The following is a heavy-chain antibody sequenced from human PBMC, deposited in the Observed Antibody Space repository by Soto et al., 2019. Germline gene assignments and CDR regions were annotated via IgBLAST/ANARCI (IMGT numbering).Heavy chain of an antibody. CDR2: ISYDGSNK. D-gene: IGHD6-6*01. Sequence: GGSLRLSCAASGFTFSSYAMHWVRQAPGKGLEWVAVISYDGSNKYYADSVKGRFTISRDNSKNTLYLQMNSLRAEDTAVYYCVRDGSSSFSYYYYMDVWGKGTTVTVSS. CDR3: VRDGSSSFSYYYYMDV. V-gene: IGHV3-30*04. J-gene: IGHJ6*03. CDR1: GFTFSSYA.